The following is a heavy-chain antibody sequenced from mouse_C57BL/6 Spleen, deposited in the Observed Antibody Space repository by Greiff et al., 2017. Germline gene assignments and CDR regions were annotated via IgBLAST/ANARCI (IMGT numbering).Heavy chain of an antibody. CDR1: GYTFTSYW. D-gene: IGHD1-1*01. CDR3: TRDITTVVATNWYFDV. J-gene: IGHJ1*03. CDR2: IYPGNSDT. V-gene: IGHV1-5*01. Sequence: VQLQQSGTVLARPGASVTMSCKTSGYTFTSYWMHWVKQRPGQGLEWIGAIYPGNSDTSYNQKFKGKAKLTAVTSASTAYMELRSLTKEDSAVYYCTRDITTVVATNWYFDVWGTGTTVTVSS.